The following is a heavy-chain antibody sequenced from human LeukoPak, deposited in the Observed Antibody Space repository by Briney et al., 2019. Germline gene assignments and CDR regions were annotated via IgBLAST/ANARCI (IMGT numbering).Heavy chain of an antibody. J-gene: IGHJ6*02. CDR3: ARDNYYYGMDV. V-gene: IGHV3-21*01. CDR1: GFTFSSYS. CDR2: ISSISNYI. Sequence: GGSLRLCCAASGFTFSSYSMNWVRQAPGKGLEWVSSISSISNYIYYADSVKGRFTISRDNAKNSLYLQMNSLRAEDTAVYYCARDNYYYGMDVWGQGTSVTVSS.